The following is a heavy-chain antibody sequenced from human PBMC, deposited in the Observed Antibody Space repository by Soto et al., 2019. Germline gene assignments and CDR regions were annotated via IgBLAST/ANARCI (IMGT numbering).Heavy chain of an antibody. J-gene: IGHJ4*02. V-gene: IGHV4-39*07. CDR1: GGSISGSNYY. D-gene: IGHD3-10*01. CDR3: ASMGYHYGSGSYPLDY. CDR2: IYYSGST. Sequence: SETLSLTCTVSGGSISGSNYYWGWIRQPPGKGLEWIGFIYYSGSTHYNPSLKSRVTISLDTSKNQFSLNLRSVTAADTAVYYCASMGYHYGSGSYPLDYWGQGTLVTVSS.